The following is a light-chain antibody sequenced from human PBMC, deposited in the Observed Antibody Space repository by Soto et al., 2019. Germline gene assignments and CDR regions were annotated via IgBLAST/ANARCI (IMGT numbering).Light chain of an antibody. J-gene: IGLJ1*01. CDR2: DVT. CDR3: SSNTSSTALV. Sequence: QSVLTQPASVSASPGQSIAISCTGTDSDIGGYDHVSWYQQHPGKAPKLLIYDVTNRPSGVSSRFSGSKAGRTASLTISGLQTEDEADYYCSSNTSSTALVFGTGTKVTVL. V-gene: IGLV2-14*03. CDR1: DSDIGGYDH.